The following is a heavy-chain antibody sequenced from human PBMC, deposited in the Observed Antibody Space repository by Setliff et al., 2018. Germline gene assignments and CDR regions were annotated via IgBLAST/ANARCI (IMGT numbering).Heavy chain of an antibody. Sequence: GGSLRLSCAASGFTFNTYSMNRVRQAPGKGLEWVSHISGNSTYIYYADSVKGRSTISRDNAKNSLYLQMNSLRTEDTAVYYCARDVFDFRTGQAGPWGQGTLVTVSS. D-gene: IGHD3-3*01. J-gene: IGHJ5*02. CDR3: ARDVFDFRTGQAGP. V-gene: IGHV3-21*01. CDR1: GFTFNTYS. CDR2: ISGNSTYI.